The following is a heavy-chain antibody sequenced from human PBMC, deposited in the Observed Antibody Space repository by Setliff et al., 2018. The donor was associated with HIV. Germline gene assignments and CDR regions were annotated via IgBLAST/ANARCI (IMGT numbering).Heavy chain of an antibody. CDR1: GFTFGDYG. Sequence: PGGSLRLSCTASGFTFGDYGMSWVRQAPGTGLEWVGFIRSKAYGGTTEYAASVKGRFTISRDDSKSIAYLQMNSLKTEHTAVYYCTRATSRLPIHYDSSGYYLRGDYYYGMDVWGQGTTVAVSS. CDR2: IRSKAYGGTT. CDR3: TRATSRLPIHYDSSGYYLRGDYYYGMDV. J-gene: IGHJ6*02. V-gene: IGHV3-49*04. D-gene: IGHD3-22*01.